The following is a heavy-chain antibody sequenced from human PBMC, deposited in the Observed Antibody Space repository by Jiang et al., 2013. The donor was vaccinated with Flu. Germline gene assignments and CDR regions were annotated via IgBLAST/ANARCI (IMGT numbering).Heavy chain of an antibody. D-gene: IGHD6-19*01. J-gene: IGHJ5*02. CDR3: AKDLDSSGWVTLPWFDP. Sequence: SGISWNSGSIGYADSVKGRFTISRDNAKNSLYLQMNSLRAEDTALYYCAKDLDSSGWVTLPWFDPWGQGTLVTVSS. CDR2: ISWNSGSI. V-gene: IGHV3-9*01.